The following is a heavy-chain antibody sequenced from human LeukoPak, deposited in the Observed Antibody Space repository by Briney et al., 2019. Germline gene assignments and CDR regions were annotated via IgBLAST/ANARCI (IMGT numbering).Heavy chain of an antibody. D-gene: IGHD6-19*01. J-gene: IGHJ4*02. CDR2: IIPIFGTA. Sequence: GSSAKVSCKASGGTFSSYAISWVRQAPGQGLEWMGGIIPIFGTANYAQKFQGRVTITADESTSTAYMELSSLRSEDTAVYYCAREETGYSSGWYVYWGQGTLVTVSS. V-gene: IGHV1-69*01. CDR3: AREETGYSSGWYVY. CDR1: GGTFSSYA.